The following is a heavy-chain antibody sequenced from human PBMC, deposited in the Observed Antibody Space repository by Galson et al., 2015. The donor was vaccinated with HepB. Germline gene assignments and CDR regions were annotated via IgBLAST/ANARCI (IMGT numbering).Heavy chain of an antibody. J-gene: IGHJ4*02. V-gene: IGHV3-48*01. CDR1: GLMFSGYH. D-gene: IGHD1-26*01. CDR3: ASGWSYSYFDY. CDR2: ISTTGNTM. Sequence: SLRLSCAVSGLMFSGYHMNWVRQAPGKAMEWLAYISTTGNTMFYADSVKGRFTISRDNAKDSLYLQMNSLRAEDTAVYYCASGWSYSYFDYWGRGTLVTVSS.